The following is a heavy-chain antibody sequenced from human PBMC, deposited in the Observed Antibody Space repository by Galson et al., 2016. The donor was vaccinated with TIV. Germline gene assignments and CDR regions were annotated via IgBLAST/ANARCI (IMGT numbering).Heavy chain of an antibody. CDR1: EFTFSDYW. CDR2: INQDGSEK. J-gene: IGHJ4*02. Sequence: SLRLSCAASEFTFSDYWMSWVRQAPGKGLGWVANINQDGSEKYYGDSVKGRLTISRDNSKNTLYLQMNSLRAEDTAVYYCAKDRDLYPPFMGTFDHWGQGTMVTVSS. CDR3: AKDRDLYPPFMGTFDH. D-gene: IGHD7-27*01. V-gene: IGHV3-7*01.